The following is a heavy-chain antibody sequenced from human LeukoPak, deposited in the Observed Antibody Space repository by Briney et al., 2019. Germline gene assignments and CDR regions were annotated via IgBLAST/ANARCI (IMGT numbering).Heavy chain of an antibody. J-gene: IGHJ4*02. CDR1: GFTFSSYG. Sequence: GGSLRLSCAASGFTFSSYGMHWVRQAPGKGLEWVAFIRYDGSNKYYADSVKGRFTISRDNAKNTLYLQMNSLRAEDTAVYYCAKDHLTVTQRNRMDYWGQGTLVTVSS. D-gene: IGHD4-11*01. V-gene: IGHV3-30*02. CDR3: AKDHLTVTQRNRMDY. CDR2: IRYDGSNK.